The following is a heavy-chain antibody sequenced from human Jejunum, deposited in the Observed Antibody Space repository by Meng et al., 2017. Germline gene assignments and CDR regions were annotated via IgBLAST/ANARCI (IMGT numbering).Heavy chain of an antibody. D-gene: IGHD3-16*01. V-gene: IGHV3-23*01. CDR1: GFRFSSYA. Sequence: GESLKISCEPSGFRFSSYAMAWVRQAPGKGLEWVSSISGSGGGTYYADSVKGRFTISRDNSKNTLYLQMNSLRAEDTAVYYCVKILDGGGSDYWGQGTLVTVSS. J-gene: IGHJ4*02. CDR2: ISGSGGGT. CDR3: VKILDGGGSDY.